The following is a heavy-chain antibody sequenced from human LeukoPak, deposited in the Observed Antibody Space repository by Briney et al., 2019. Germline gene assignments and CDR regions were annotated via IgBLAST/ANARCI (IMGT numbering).Heavy chain of an antibody. CDR1: GYTFTDYY. Sequence: ASVKVSCKASGYTFTDYYIHWVRQAPGQGLEWMGWIDPNSGGTNYAQKFQGRVTMTRDTSISSAYMDLSRLRYDDTAVYYCARQKAAGGHFDYGGKGTLVTVSS. D-gene: IGHD6-25*01. V-gene: IGHV1-2*02. CDR2: IDPNSGGT. J-gene: IGHJ4*02. CDR3: ARQKAAGGHFDY.